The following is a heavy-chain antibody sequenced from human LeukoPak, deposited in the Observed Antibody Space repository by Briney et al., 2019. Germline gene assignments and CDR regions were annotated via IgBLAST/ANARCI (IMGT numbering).Heavy chain of an antibody. CDR2: IIPILGIA. D-gene: IGHD3-22*01. Sequence: SVTVSCKASGGTFSSYAISWVRQAPGQGLEWMGRIIPILGIANYAQKFQGRVTITADKSTSTAYMELSSLRSEDTAVYYCARGFDSSGYYDYYGMDVWGQGTTVTVSS. CDR3: ARGFDSSGYYDYYGMDV. V-gene: IGHV1-69*04. CDR1: GGTFSSYA. J-gene: IGHJ6*02.